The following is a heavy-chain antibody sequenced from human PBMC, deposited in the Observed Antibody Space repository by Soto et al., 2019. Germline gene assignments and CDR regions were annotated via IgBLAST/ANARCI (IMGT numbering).Heavy chain of an antibody. CDR1: GFTFSSYA. Sequence: QVQLVESGGGVVQPGRSLRLSCAASGFTFSSYAMHWVRQAPGKGLEWVAVISYDGSNKYYADSVKGRFTISRDNSKNTPYLQMNSLRAEDTAVYYCASDHSGAIDYWGQGTLATVSS. J-gene: IGHJ4*02. CDR3: ASDHSGAIDY. V-gene: IGHV3-30-3*01. CDR2: ISYDGSNK. D-gene: IGHD3-10*01.